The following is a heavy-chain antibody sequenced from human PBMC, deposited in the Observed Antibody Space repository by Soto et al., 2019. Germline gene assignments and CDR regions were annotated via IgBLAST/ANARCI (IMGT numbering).Heavy chain of an antibody. CDR1: GFTFGSSA. J-gene: IGHJ6*02. CDR2: IVVGNGHT. CDR3: AGRYCSGGSCYNYYGMDV. V-gene: IGHV1-58*01. Sequence: ASVKVSCKASGFTFGSSAVQWVRQARGQRLKWIGWIVVGNGHTNYAQKFQERVTITRDMSTGTAYMELSSLRSEDTAVYYCAGRYCSGGSCYNYYGMDVWGRGTTVTVSS. D-gene: IGHD2-15*01.